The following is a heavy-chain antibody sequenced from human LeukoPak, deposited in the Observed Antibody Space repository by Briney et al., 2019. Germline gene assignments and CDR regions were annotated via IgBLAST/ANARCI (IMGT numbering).Heavy chain of an antibody. D-gene: IGHD3-9*01. CDR2: IYYSGST. CDR3: AREDILTGYCFDY. J-gene: IGHJ4*02. V-gene: IGHV4-39*07. CDR1: GGSISSSSYY. Sequence: PSETLSLTCTVSGGSISSSSYYWGWIRQPPGKGLEWIGSIYYSGSTYYNPSLKSRVTISVDTSKIQFSLKLSSVTAADTAVYYCAREDILTGYCFDYWGQGTLVTVSS.